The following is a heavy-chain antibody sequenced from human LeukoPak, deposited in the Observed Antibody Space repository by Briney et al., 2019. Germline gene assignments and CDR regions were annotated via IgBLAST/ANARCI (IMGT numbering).Heavy chain of an antibody. CDR3: ASSGYSYGPGFDY. J-gene: IGHJ4*02. CDR1: GGTFSSYA. CDR2: IIPIFGTA. D-gene: IGHD5-18*01. Sequence: SVKVSCKASGGTFSSYAISWVRQAPGQGLEWMGGIIPIFGTANYAQKFQGRVTITADESTSTAYMELSSLRSEDTAVYYCASSGYSYGPGFDYWGQGTLVTVSS. V-gene: IGHV1-69*13.